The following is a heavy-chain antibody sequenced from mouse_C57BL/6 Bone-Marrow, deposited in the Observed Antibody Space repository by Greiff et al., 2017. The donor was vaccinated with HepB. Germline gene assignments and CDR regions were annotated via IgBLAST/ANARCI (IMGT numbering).Heavy chain of an antibody. D-gene: IGHD2-2*01. J-gene: IGHJ3*01. CDR1: GFTFSSYA. CDR3: ASPYGYDAAY. Sequence: EVKLMESGGGLVKPGGSLKLSCAASGFTFSSYAMSWVRQTPEKRLEWVATISDGGSYTYYPDNVKGRFTISRDNAKNNLYLQMSHLKSEDTAMYYCASPYGYDAAYWGQGTGVTVSA. CDR2: ISDGGSYT. V-gene: IGHV5-4*03.